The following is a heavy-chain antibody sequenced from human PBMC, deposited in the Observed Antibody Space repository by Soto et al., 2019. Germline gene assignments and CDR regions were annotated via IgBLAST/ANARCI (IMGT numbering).Heavy chain of an antibody. J-gene: IGHJ4*02. CDR3: ARIYSGSWYGDFDY. V-gene: IGHV5-10-1*01. Sequence: GEALKISCKGSGYSFTSYWISWVRQMPGKGLEWMGRIDPSDSYTNYSPSFQGHVTISADKSISTAYLQWSSLQASDTAIYYCARIYSGSWYGDFDYWGQGTLVTVSS. CDR2: IDPSDSYT. D-gene: IGHD6-13*01. CDR1: GYSFTSYW.